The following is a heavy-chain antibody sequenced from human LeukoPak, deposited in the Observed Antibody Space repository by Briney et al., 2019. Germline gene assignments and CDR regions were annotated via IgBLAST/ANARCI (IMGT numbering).Heavy chain of an antibody. V-gene: IGHV1-8*01. CDR1: GNTFTAYD. CDR3: ARGGALDV. Sequence: PWASVKVSCTASGNTFTAYDINWVRQAIGQGLEWMGWMNPTSGNTGYAQKFQGRLTMTRDTSISTAYMELSSLTSDDTAVYYCARGGALDVWGQGTTVTVS. J-gene: IGHJ6*02. CDR2: MNPTSGNT.